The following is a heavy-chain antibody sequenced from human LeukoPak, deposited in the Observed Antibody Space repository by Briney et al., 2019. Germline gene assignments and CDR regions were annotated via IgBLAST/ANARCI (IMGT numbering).Heavy chain of an antibody. CDR2: ISCRGDRT. Sequence: GGSLRLSCEASGFTFINYAMPWVRQAPGKGXXXXXXISCRGDRTHYADSVKGRFTISRDNSKNMVYMQMDSLRAEDTALYYCAKTYYYGSGTFSFDHWGQGTLVTVSS. V-gene: IGHV3-23*01. CDR1: GFTFINYA. CDR3: AKTYYYGSGTFSFDH. D-gene: IGHD3-10*01. J-gene: IGHJ4*02.